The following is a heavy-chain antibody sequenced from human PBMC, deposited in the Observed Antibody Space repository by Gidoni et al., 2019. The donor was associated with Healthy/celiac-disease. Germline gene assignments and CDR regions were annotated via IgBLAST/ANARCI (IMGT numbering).Heavy chain of an antibody. CDR3: ARGSVTTSFDY. D-gene: IGHD4-17*01. CDR1: GFTLSSYG. CDR2: LLYDGSNK. V-gene: IGHV3-33*01. Sequence: QVQLVESGGGVVQPGRSLTLSCAASGFTLSSYGTHWVRQAPVKGLEWVAVLLYDGSNKYYADSVKSRFTISRDNSKNTLYLQMNSLRAEDTAVYYCARGSVTTSFDYWGQGTLVTVSS. J-gene: IGHJ4*02.